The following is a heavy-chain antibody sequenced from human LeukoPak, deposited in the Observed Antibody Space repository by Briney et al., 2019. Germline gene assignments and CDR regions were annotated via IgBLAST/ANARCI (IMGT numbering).Heavy chain of an antibody. D-gene: IGHD3-22*01. CDR3: AREPHSYYYDNNVPA. V-gene: IGHV3-11*04. J-gene: IGHJ4*02. Sequence: PGGSLRLSCAASGFTFSDYYMSWIRQAPGKGQEWVSYISSSGSTIYYADSVKGRFIISRDNAKNSLYLQMNSLRAEDTAVYYCAREPHSYYYDNNVPAGGQGTLVTVSS. CDR2: ISSSGSTI. CDR1: GFTFSDYY.